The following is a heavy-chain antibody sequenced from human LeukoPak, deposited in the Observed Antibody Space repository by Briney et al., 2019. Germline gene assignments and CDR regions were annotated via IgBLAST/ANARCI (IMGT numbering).Heavy chain of an antibody. CDR3: ARGLDYYYYYMDV. CDR1: GFTFSTYG. CDR2: ISGSGGSR. V-gene: IGHV3-23*01. Sequence: GGTLRLSCAASGFTFSTYGMSWVRQAPGKGLEWVSGISGSGGSRFYTDSVKGRFTISRDNSKNTLYLQMNSLRAEDTAVYYCARGLDYYYYYMDVWGKGTTVTISS. J-gene: IGHJ6*03.